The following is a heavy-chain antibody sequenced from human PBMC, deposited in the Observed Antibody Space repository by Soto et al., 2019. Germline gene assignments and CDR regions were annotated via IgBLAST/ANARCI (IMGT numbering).Heavy chain of an antibody. CDR3: ARGNHRWLQLWYFDL. D-gene: IGHD5-12*01. CDR1: GGTFSSYT. Sequence: QVQLVQSGAEVKKPGSSVTVSCKASGGTFSSYTISWVRQAPGQGLEWMGGIIPIFGTANYAKKFQGRVTSTADESTSTAYIELSSLRSEDPAGYYCARGNHRWLQLWYFDLWGRGTLITVSS. V-gene: IGHV1-69*12. CDR2: IIPIFGTA. J-gene: IGHJ2*01.